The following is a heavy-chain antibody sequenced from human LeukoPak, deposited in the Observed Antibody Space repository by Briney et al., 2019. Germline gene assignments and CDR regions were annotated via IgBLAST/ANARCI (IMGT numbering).Heavy chain of an antibody. Sequence: ASVKVSCKASGYTFTSYGFSWVRQAPGQGLEWRGWISAYNGHTNYAQKFQGRVTMTTDTSTSTGYMELRSLRSDDTAVYCCARDKDLGAVAGTFDYWGQGTLVTVSS. CDR1: GYTFTSYG. CDR2: ISAYNGHT. CDR3: ARDKDLGAVAGTFDY. V-gene: IGHV1-18*04. D-gene: IGHD6-19*01. J-gene: IGHJ4*02.